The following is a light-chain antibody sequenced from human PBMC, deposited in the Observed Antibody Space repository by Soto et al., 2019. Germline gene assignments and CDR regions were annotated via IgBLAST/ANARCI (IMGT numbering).Light chain of an antibody. Sequence: EIVMTQSPATLSVSPGERATLSCRASQSVSSNLAWYQQKPGQAPSLLIYGASTRATGIPARFSGSGSGTELTLTISSLHSEDLAVYYCQQYNNWAPYTFGQGTKLEIK. J-gene: IGKJ2*01. CDR1: QSVSSN. CDR2: GAS. CDR3: QQYNNWAPYT. V-gene: IGKV3-15*01.